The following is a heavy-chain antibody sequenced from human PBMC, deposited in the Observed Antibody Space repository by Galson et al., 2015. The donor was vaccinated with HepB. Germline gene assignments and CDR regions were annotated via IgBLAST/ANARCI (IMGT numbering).Heavy chain of an antibody. D-gene: IGHD6-19*01. CDR3: ARASIAVSWD. CDR1: GLTFSSYT. V-gene: IGHV3-21*01. J-gene: IGHJ4*02. Sequence: SLRLSCAASGLTFSSYTMNWVRQAPGKGLEWVSSISSTGTYIYYADSVKGRFTISRDNAKNSLYLQMNSLRAEDTAVYYCARASIAVSWDWGQGTLVTVSS. CDR2: ISSTGTYI.